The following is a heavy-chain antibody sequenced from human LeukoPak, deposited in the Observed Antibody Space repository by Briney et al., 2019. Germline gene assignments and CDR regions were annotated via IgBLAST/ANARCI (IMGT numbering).Heavy chain of an antibody. CDR2: IIPIFGTA. D-gene: IGHD3-22*01. V-gene: IGHV1-69*05. Sequence: SVRVSCKASGGTFSSYAISWVRQAPGQGLEWMGRIIPIFGTANYAQKFQGRVTITTDESTSTAYMELSSLRSEDAAVYYCARDYYDSSGYYYAHDYWGQGTLVTVSS. CDR3: ARDYYDSSGYYYAHDY. CDR1: GGTFSSYA. J-gene: IGHJ4*02.